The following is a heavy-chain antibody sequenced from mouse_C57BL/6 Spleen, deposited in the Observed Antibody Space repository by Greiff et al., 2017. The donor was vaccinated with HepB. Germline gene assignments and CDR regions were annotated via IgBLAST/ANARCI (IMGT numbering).Heavy chain of an antibody. D-gene: IGHD1-1*02. CDR1: GYTFTSYW. Sequence: QVHVKQPGAELVKPGASVKLSCKASGYTFTSYWMHWVKQRPGQGLEWIGMIHPNSGSTNYNEKFKSKATLTVDKSSSTAYMQLSSLTSEDSAVYYCARGWLNYWYFDVWGTGTTVTVSS. CDR2: IHPNSGST. V-gene: IGHV1-64*01. CDR3: ARGWLNYWYFDV. J-gene: IGHJ1*03.